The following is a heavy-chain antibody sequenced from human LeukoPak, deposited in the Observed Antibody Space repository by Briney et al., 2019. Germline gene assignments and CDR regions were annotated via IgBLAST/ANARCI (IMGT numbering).Heavy chain of an antibody. CDR1: GFTFSSYA. CDR3: ARVRSYGLYYFDY. J-gene: IGHJ4*02. CDR2: INHSGST. Sequence: GSLRLSCAASGFTFSSYAMSWVRQPPGKGLEWIGEINHSGSTNYDPSLKSRVTISVDTSKNQFSLKLSSVTAADTAVYYCARVRSYGLYYFDYWGQGTLVTVSS. D-gene: IGHD5-18*01. V-gene: IGHV4-34*01.